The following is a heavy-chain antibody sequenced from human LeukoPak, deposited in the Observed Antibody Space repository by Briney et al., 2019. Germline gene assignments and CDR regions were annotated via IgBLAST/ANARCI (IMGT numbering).Heavy chain of an antibody. V-gene: IGHV4-34*01. D-gene: IGHD3-16*01. CDR1: GGSFSGYY. Sequence: SETLSLTCAVYGGSFSGYYWSWIRQPQGKGLEWIGEINHGGSTNYNPSLKSRVTISVDTSKNQFSLKLSSVTAADTAVYYCARGFRFYYYMDVWGKGTTVTVSS. J-gene: IGHJ6*03. CDR3: ARGFRFYYYMDV. CDR2: INHGGST.